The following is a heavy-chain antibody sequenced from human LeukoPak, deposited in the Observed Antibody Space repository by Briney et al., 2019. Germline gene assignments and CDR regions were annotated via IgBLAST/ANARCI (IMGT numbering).Heavy chain of an antibody. Sequence: GGSLRLSCAASGFTFSSYGMHWVRQAPGKGLEWVAVIWYDGSNKYYADSVEGRFTITRDNSKNTLYLQMNNLRTEDTAVYYCARVIGTTGFDYWAREPWSPSPQ. CDR2: IWYDGSNK. CDR1: GFTFSSYG. CDR3: ARVIGTTGFDY. J-gene: IGHJ4*02. D-gene: IGHD1-20*01. V-gene: IGHV3-33*08.